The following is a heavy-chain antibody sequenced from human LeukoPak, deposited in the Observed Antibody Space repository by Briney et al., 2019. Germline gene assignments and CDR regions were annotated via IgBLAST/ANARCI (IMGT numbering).Heavy chain of an antibody. J-gene: IGHJ4*02. Sequence: ASVKVSCKASGYTFADYFIHWVRQAPGQGLEWMGWISPNSGDTNYAQKFQGRVTMTRDTSINTAYMELSSLRSDDTAVYYCAKIAYSSGLSHYWGQGALVTVSS. CDR2: ISPNSGDT. D-gene: IGHD3-22*01. V-gene: IGHV1-2*02. CDR1: GYTFADYF. CDR3: AKIAYSSGLSHY.